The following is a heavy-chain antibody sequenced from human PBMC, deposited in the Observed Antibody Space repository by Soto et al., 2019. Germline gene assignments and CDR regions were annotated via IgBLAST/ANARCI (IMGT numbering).Heavy chain of an antibody. D-gene: IGHD1-26*01. CDR2: ISGSGGST. J-gene: IGHJ5*02. CDR1: GFTFSSYA. CDR3: AKRIGGSYAGNWFDP. Sequence: PGGSLRLSCAASGFTFSSYAMSWVRQAPGKGLEWVSAISGSGGSTYYADSVKGRFTISRDNSKNTLYLQMNSLRAEDTAVYYCAKRIGGSYAGNWFDPWGQGTLVTVSS. V-gene: IGHV3-23*01.